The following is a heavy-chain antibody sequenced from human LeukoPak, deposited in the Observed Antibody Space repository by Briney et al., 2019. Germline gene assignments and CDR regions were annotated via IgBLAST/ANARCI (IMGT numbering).Heavy chain of an antibody. J-gene: IGHJ3*02. CDR1: GFTVSSNY. D-gene: IGHD3-3*01. CDR2: IYSGGST. CDR3: ARDKSFGVAGDAFDI. Sequence: GGSLRLSCAASGFTVSSNYMSWARQAPGKGLEWVSVIYSGGSTYYADSVKGRFTISRDNSKNTLYLQMNSLRAEDTAVYYCARDKSFGVAGDAFDIWGQGTMVTVSS. V-gene: IGHV3-66*01.